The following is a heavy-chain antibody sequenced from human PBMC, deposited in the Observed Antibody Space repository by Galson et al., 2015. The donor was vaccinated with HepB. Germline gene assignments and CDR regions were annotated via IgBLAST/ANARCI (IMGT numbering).Heavy chain of an antibody. CDR3: ARAVVAATIHYYYYMDV. CDR1: GGTFSSYA. Sequence: SVKVSCKASGGTFSSYAISWVRQAPGQGLEWMGGIIPILGIANYAQKFQGRVTITADKSTSTAYMELSSLRSEDTAVYYCARAVVAATIHYYYYMDVWGKGTTVTVSS. J-gene: IGHJ6*03. D-gene: IGHD2-15*01. V-gene: IGHV1-69*10. CDR2: IIPILGIA.